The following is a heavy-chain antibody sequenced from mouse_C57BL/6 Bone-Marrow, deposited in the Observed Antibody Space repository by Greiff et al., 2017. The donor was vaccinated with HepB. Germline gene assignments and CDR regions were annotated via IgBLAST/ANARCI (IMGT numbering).Heavy chain of an antibody. CDR2: IDPSDSET. CDR1: GYTFTSYW. J-gene: IGHJ1*03. D-gene: IGHD1-1*01. CDR3: ARSSRGLWYFDV. V-gene: IGHV1-52*01. Sequence: QVQLQQPGAELVRPGSSVKLSCKASGYTFTSYWMHWVKQRPIQGLEWIGNIDPSDSETHYNQKFKDKATLTVDKSSSTAYMQLSSLTSEDSAVYYCARSSRGLWYFDVWGTGTTVTVSS.